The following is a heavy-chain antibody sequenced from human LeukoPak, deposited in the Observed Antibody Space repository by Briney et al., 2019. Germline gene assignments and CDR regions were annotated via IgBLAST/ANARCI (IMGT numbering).Heavy chain of an antibody. Sequence: PSETLSLTCTVSGGSISSGGYYWSWLRQHPGKGLEWIGYIYYSGSTYYNPSLKSRVTISVDTSKNQFSLKLSSVTAADTAVYYCARDAGPYDNWFDPWGQGTLVTVSS. CDR1: GGSISSGGYY. CDR3: ARDAGPYDNWFDP. J-gene: IGHJ5*02. D-gene: IGHD2-8*01. V-gene: IGHV4-31*03. CDR2: IYYSGST.